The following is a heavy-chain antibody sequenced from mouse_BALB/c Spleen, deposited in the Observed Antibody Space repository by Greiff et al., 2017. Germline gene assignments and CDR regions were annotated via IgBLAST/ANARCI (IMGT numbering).Heavy chain of an antibody. D-gene: IGHD2-2*01. CDR1: GFTFSSYA. CDR2: ISSGGST. J-gene: IGHJ4*01. CDR3: ARGFGSLYAMDY. V-gene: IGHV5-6-5*01. Sequence: EVQRVESGGGLVKPGGSLKLSCAASGFTFSSYAMSWVRQTPEERLEWVASISSGGSTYYPDSVKGRFTISRDNARNILYLQMSSLRSEDTAMYYCARGFGSLYAMDYWGQGTSVTVSS.